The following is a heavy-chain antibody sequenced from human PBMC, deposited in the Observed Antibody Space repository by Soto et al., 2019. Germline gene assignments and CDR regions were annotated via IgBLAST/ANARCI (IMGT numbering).Heavy chain of an antibody. Sequence: GGSLRLSCAASGFTFSSYAMSWVRQAPGKGLEWVSAISGSGGSTYYADSVKGRFTISRDNSKNTLYLQMNSLRAEETAVYYCAKGPGGYYKVSYYYYYMDVWGKGTTVTVSS. CDR2: ISGSGGST. V-gene: IGHV3-23*01. J-gene: IGHJ6*03. CDR1: GFTFSSYA. CDR3: AKGPGGYYKVSYYYYYMDV. D-gene: IGHD3-9*01.